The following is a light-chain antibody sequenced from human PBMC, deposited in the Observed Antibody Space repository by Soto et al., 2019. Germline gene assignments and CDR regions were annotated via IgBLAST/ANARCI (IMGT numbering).Light chain of an antibody. J-gene: IGLJ1*01. CDR1: SSDVGGYKF. CDR2: EVT. CDR3: SSYAGSSPLYV. V-gene: IGLV2-14*01. Sequence: QSVLTQPASVSGSPGQSITISCTGTSSDVGGYKFVSWYQQHPGKVPKLLIYEVTNRPSGVSNRFSGSKSGNTASLTISGLQAEDEADYYCSSYAGSSPLYVFRTGTKVTVL.